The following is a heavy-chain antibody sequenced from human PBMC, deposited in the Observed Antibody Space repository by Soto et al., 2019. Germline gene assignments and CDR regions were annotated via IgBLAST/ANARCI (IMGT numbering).Heavy chain of an antibody. J-gene: IGHJ1*01. Sequence: ASVKVSCKASGYTFTGYYMHWVRQAPGQGLEWMGWINPNSGGTNYAQKFQGWVTMTRDTSISTAYMELSRLRSDDTAVYYCAREAETSLYSTSRAEYFQHWGQGTLVTVSS. CDR1: GYTFTGYY. V-gene: IGHV1-2*04. CDR2: INPNSGGT. D-gene: IGHD6-13*01. CDR3: AREAETSLYSTSRAEYFQH.